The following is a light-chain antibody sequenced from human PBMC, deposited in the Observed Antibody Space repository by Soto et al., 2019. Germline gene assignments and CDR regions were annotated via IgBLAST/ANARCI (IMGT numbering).Light chain of an antibody. CDR1: NIGSKS. CDR3: QVWDSSSAV. Sequence: SYELTQPPSVSVAPGQTARITCGGNNIGSKSVHWYQQKPGQAPVLVVYDGSDRPSGIPERFSGSNSGNTATLTISRVEAGDEADYYCQVWDSSSAVFGGGTQLTVL. J-gene: IGLJ7*01. V-gene: IGLV3-21*02. CDR2: DGS.